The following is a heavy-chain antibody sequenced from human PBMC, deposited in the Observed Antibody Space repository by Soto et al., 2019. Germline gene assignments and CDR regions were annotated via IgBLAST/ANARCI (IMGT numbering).Heavy chain of an antibody. Sequence: NPSETLSLTCTVSGASMNSYHWSWIRQPAGKGLEWIGHIHSSGSTNYNPSLKSRVTISVDKSKNQFSLKLSSVTAADTAVYYCARVVYDILTGYQVYGMDVWGQGTTVTVSS. CDR3: ARVVYDILTGYQVYGMDV. V-gene: IGHV4-4*07. D-gene: IGHD3-9*01. CDR1: GASMNSYH. J-gene: IGHJ6*02. CDR2: IHSSGST.